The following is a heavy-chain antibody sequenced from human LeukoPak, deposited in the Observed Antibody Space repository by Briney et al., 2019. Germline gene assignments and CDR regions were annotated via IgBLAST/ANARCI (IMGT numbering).Heavy chain of an antibody. D-gene: IGHD4-17*01. CDR3: ARDGRLAAFDY. Sequence: SETLSLTCAAYGGSFSGYYWSWIRQPPGKGLEWIGEINHSGSTNYNPSLKSRVTISVDTSKNQFSLKLSSVTAADTAVYYCARDGRLAAFDYWGQGTLVTVSS. V-gene: IGHV4-34*01. CDR2: INHSGST. CDR1: GGSFSGYY. J-gene: IGHJ4*02.